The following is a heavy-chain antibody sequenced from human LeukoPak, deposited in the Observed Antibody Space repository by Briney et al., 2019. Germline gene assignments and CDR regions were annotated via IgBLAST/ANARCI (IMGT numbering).Heavy chain of an antibody. CDR3: ARALTTLTYEGY. Sequence: GGSLRLSCAASGFSFSSYTMHWIRQAPGKGLEWVSSISGSNSYIFYADSVKGRFTVSRDNAKDSLYLQMNSLRAEDTAVYYCARALTTLTYEGYWGQGTLVTVSS. CDR2: ISGSNSYI. D-gene: IGHD1-1*01. V-gene: IGHV3-21*01. J-gene: IGHJ4*02. CDR1: GFSFSSYT.